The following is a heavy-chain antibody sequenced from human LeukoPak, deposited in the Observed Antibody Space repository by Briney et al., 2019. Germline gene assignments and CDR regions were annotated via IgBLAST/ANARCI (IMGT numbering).Heavy chain of an antibody. CDR1: GFSFNSYN. Sequence: KPGGSLRLSCAASGFSFNSYNMNWVRQAPGKGLEWVSAISDSSRYIYYAGSVKGRFTISRDNTKNSLYLQINSLRAEDTAVYYCARDGMGAWYGLDYWGQGTLVTVSS. V-gene: IGHV3-21*01. CDR3: ARDGMGAWYGLDY. J-gene: IGHJ4*02. CDR2: ISDSSRYI. D-gene: IGHD6-19*01.